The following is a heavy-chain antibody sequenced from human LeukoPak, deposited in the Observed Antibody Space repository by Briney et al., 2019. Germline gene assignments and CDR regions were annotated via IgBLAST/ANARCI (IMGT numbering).Heavy chain of an antibody. CDR3: ARDPNSSPLGGMDV. V-gene: IGHV3-7*05. CDR1: GFTFSSYW. J-gene: IGHJ6*02. D-gene: IGHD4-11*01. CDR2: IKQDGSEK. Sequence: GGSLRLSCAASGFTFSSYWMSWVRQAPGKGLEWVANIKQDGSEKYYVDSVKGRFTISRDNAKNSLYLQMNSLRAEDTAVYYCARDPNSSPLGGMDVWGQGTTVTVSS.